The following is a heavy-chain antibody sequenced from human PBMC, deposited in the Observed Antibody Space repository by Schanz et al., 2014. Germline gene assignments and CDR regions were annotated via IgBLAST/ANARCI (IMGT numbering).Heavy chain of an antibody. CDR3: VSQTGSPNY. Sequence: VQLLESGGGLVQPGGSLRLSCAASGFTFSSYAMSWVRQAPGMGLEWVSTIGTSGGTNYAESVKGRFTISRDNAKNSLYLLMNSLRAEDTAVYFCVSQTGSPNYWGQGTLVTGAS. CDR1: GFTFSSYA. J-gene: IGHJ4*02. V-gene: IGHV3-23*01. CDR2: IGTSGGT. D-gene: IGHD6-13*01.